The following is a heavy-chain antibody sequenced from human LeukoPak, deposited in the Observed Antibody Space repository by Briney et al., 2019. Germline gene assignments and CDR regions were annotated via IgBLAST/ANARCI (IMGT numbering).Heavy chain of an antibody. CDR1: GYTFTSYD. D-gene: IGHD1-26*01. Sequence: GASVKVSCKASGYTFTSYDINWVRQATGQGLEWMGWMNPNSGNTGYAQKFQGRVTMTRNTSISTAYMELSSLRSEDTAVYYCARGSGGSYSYYYYGMDVWGQGTTVTVSS. CDR3: ARGSGGSYSYYYYGMDV. CDR2: MNPNSGNT. V-gene: IGHV1-8*01. J-gene: IGHJ6*02.